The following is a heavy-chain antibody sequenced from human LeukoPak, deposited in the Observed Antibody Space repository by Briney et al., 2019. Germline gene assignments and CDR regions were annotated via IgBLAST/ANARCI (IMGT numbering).Heavy chain of an antibody. CDR2: VSGGGGGT. J-gene: IGHJ4*02. V-gene: IGHV3-23*01. Sequence: PGGSLRLSCAASGFTFSSYAMMWVRQAPGKGLEWVSTVSGGGGGTYYADSVKGRFTISRDNSKNTLYLQMNSLRAEDTAVYYCARAHVHYFDYWGQGTLVTVSS. CDR3: ARAHVHYFDY. CDR1: GFTFSSYA. D-gene: IGHD2-8*01.